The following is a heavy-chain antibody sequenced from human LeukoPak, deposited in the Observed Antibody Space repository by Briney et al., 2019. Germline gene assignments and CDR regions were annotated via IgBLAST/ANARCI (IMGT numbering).Heavy chain of an antibody. V-gene: IGHV3-53*01. CDR2: IHGDGST. D-gene: IGHD2-21*02. Sequence: GGSLRLSCVASGFTFTSYAMSWVRQAPGKGLEWVSVIHGDGSTYYADSAKGRFTISRDNSKNTLYLQMNSLRAEDTAVYYCARGKSSDCTCIDYWGQGTLVTVSS. CDR1: GFTFTSYA. J-gene: IGHJ4*02. CDR3: ARGKSSDCTCIDY.